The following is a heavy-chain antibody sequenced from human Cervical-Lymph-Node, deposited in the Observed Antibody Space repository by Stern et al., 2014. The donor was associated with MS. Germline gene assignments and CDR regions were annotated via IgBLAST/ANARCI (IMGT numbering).Heavy chain of an antibody. D-gene: IGHD3-10*01. CDR2: ISYDGTNK. Sequence: QMQLVQSGGGVVQPGKSLRLSCAASGFTFSSYAMHWVRQAPGQGLEWVAVISYDGTNKYYADSVKGRFTISRDNSKNTLYVQMSSLRAEDTAVYYCARDPSRFGDNGYLDYWGQGTLVTVSS. V-gene: IGHV3-30-3*01. J-gene: IGHJ4*02. CDR3: ARDPSRFGDNGYLDY. CDR1: GFTFSSYA.